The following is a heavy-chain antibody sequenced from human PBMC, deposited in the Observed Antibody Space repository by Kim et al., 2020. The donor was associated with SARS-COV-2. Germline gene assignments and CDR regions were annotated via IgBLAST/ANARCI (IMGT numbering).Heavy chain of an antibody. D-gene: IGHD3-22*01. Sequence: YYNPSLKSRVTISVDTSKNQFSLKLSSVTAADTAVYYCASNYYDSSLYDYWGQGTLVTVSS. J-gene: IGHJ4*02. V-gene: IGHV4-39*07. CDR3: ASNYYDSSLYDY.